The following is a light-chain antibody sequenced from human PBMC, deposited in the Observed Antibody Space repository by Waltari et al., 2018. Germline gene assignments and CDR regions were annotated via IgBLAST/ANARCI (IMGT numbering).Light chain of an antibody. V-gene: IGKV2-28*01. CDR1: QSLLYSNGYNY. J-gene: IGKJ3*01. CDR2: LGS. CDR3: MQGLHFPLT. Sequence: DVVMTQSPLSLPFTPGEPASISCSSSQSLLYSNGYNYVNWYLQRPGQSPQLLIYLGSNRASGVPGRFSGSGSGTDFTLKISRVEAEDVGVYYCMQGLHFPLTFGPGTKVDIK.